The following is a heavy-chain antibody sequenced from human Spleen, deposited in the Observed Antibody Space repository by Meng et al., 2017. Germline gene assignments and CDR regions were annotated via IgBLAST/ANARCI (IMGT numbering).Heavy chain of an antibody. J-gene: IGHJ4*02. V-gene: IGHV3-9*01. D-gene: IGHD5-12*01. CDR3: AKERTRGYSGYDIDY. CDR1: GFTFDDYA. Sequence: SLKISCAASGFTFDDYAMHWVRQAPGKGLEWVSVISWNSGNRGYVDSVKGRFTISRDNAKNSLYLQMNSLRAEDTALYYCAKERTRGYSGYDIDYWGQGTLVTVSS. CDR2: ISWNSGNR.